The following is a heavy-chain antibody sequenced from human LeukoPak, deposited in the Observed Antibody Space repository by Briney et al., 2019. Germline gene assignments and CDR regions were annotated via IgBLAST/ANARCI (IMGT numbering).Heavy chain of an antibody. CDR2: ISHSGST. J-gene: IGHJ5*02. D-gene: IGHD3-16*02. CDR3: ARVYGGVWGSSRYWYNWFDP. V-gene: IGHV4-34*01. Sequence: SETLSLTCAVSGASFSGYYWNWIRRPPGKGLEWIGEISHSGSTNYNPSLKSRVTISVDASNKQFSLKLSSVTAADTAVYYCARVYGGVWGSSRYWYNWFDPWGQGTLVTVSS. CDR1: GASFSGYY.